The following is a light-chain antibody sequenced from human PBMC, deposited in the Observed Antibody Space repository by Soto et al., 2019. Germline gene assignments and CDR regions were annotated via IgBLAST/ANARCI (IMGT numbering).Light chain of an antibody. CDR3: KSYAGSNTYV. Sequence: QSVLTQPPSASGSPGQSVTISCTGTKSDIGVYDFVSWYQHHPGKAPRLIIYEVVQRPSGVPDRFSGSKSGNTASLTVSGLQAAGEADYFCKSYAGSNTYVFGSGTKGTVL. J-gene: IGLJ1*01. CDR2: EVV. V-gene: IGLV2-8*01. CDR1: KSDIGVYDF.